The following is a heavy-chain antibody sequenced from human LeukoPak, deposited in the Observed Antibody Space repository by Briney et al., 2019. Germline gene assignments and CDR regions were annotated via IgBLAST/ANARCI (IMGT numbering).Heavy chain of an antibody. CDR1: GFTFDDYA. D-gene: IGHD6-6*01. V-gene: IGHV3-9*01. Sequence: GGSLRLSCAASGFTFDDYAMHWVRQAPGKGLEWVSGISWNSGSIGYADSVKGRFTISRDNGKNSLYLQMNSLRAEDTALYYCAKDVSARPINPFDYWGQGTLVTVSS. CDR2: ISWNSGSI. J-gene: IGHJ4*02. CDR3: AKDVSARPINPFDY.